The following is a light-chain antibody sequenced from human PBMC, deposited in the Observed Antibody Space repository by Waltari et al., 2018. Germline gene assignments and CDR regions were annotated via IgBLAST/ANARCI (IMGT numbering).Light chain of an antibody. CDR3: QQSYSTPLT. V-gene: IGKV1-39*01. CDR1: QSISSY. Sequence: DIQMTQSTSSLSASVGDRVTITCRASQSISSYLNWYQQKPGKAPKLLIYAASSLQSGVPSRFSGSGSGTDFTLTISSLQPEDFATYYCQQSYSTPLTFGGGTKAEIK. CDR2: AAS. J-gene: IGKJ4*01.